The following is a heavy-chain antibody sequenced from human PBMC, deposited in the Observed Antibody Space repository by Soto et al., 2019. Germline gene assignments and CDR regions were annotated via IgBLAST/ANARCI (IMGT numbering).Heavy chain of an antibody. V-gene: IGHV1-46*01. Sequence: QVQLVQSGAEVKKPGASVKVSCKASGYTFTNYYMHWVRQAPGQGLEWMGIINPSSGGTSYAQKFQGRVTMTRDTSTRTVYMELSSLSAEDTAVYYCARDSTLAYWGQGTLVTVSS. CDR1: GYTFTNYY. CDR2: INPSSGGT. J-gene: IGHJ4*02. CDR3: ARDSTLAY.